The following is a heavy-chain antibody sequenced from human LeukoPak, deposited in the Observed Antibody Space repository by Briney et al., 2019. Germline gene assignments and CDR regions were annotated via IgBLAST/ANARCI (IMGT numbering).Heavy chain of an antibody. J-gene: IGHJ5*02. D-gene: IGHD4-17*01. CDR3: ARGSHGARFDP. CDR1: GGSFSGYY. Sequence: PSEALSLTCAVYGGSFSGYYWSWIRQPPGKGLEWIGEINHSGSTNYNPSLKSRVTISVDTSKNQFSLKLSSVTAADTAVYYCARGSHGARFDPWGQGTLVTVSS. V-gene: IGHV4-34*01. CDR2: INHSGST.